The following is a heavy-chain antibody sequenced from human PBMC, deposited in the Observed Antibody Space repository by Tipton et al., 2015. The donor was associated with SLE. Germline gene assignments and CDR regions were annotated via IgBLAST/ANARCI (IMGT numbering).Heavy chain of an antibody. CDR1: GFTFSIYT. D-gene: IGHD6-13*01. V-gene: IGHV3-30*04. Sequence: SLRLSCAASGFTFSIYTMHWVRQTPGKGLEWVAVISYDGSNKYYADSVKGRFTISRDNSKNTLYLQMNSLRAEDTAVYYCAKSRSRGGSSWAGYFDFWGHGTLVTVSS. J-gene: IGHJ4*01. CDR3: AKSRSRGGSSWAGYFDF. CDR2: ISYDGSNK.